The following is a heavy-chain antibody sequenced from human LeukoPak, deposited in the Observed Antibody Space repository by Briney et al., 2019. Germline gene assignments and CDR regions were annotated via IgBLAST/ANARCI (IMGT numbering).Heavy chain of an antibody. Sequence: SETLSLTCTVSGGSISSGSYYWSWIRQPAGKGLEWIGRIYTSGSTNYNPSLKSRVTISVDTSKNQFSLKLSSVTAADTAVYYCARVRPYYDSCGYTPYYFDYWGQGTLVTVSS. CDR1: GGSISSGSYY. V-gene: IGHV4-61*02. D-gene: IGHD3-22*01. J-gene: IGHJ4*02. CDR2: IYTSGST. CDR3: ARVRPYYDSCGYTPYYFDY.